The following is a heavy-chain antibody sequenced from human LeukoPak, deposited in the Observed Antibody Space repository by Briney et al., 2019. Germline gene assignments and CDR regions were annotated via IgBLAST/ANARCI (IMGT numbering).Heavy chain of an antibody. CDR3: ARGLGAMVREGGFDY. CDR1: GFTFSSYG. V-gene: IGHV3-30*02. CDR2: IRYDGSNK. Sequence: PGGSLRLSCAASGFTFSSYGMHWVRQAPGKGLEWVAFIRYDGSNKYYADSVKGRFTISRDNAKNSLYLQMNSLRAEDTAVYYCARGLGAMVREGGFDYWGQGTLVTVSS. J-gene: IGHJ4*02. D-gene: IGHD3-10*01.